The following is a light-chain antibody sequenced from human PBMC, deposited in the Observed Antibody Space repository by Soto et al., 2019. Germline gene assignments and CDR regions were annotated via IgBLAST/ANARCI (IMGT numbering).Light chain of an antibody. CDR2: DAS. CDR3: QQFNNYPLT. Sequence: GHRVTISCRMSQGISSALAWYQQKPGKAPKLLIYDASSLESGVPSRFSGSGSGTDFTLTISSLHPEDFATYYCQQFNNYPLTFGGGTKVDI. J-gene: IGKJ4*01. CDR1: QGISSA. V-gene: IGKV1D-13*01.